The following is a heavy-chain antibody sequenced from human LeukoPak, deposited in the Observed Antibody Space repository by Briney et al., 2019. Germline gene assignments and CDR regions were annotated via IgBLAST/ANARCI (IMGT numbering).Heavy chain of an antibody. D-gene: IGHD5-12*01. V-gene: IGHV4-59*01. CDR1: GGSISSYY. CDR3: ARGPYSGYDSYWYFDL. CDR2: IYYSGST. J-gene: IGHJ2*01. Sequence: SETLSLTCTVSGGSISSYYWSWIRQPPGKGLEWIGYIYYSGSTNYNPSLKSRVTISVDTSKNQFSLKLSSVTAADTAVYYCARGPYSGYDSYWYFDLWGRGTLVTVSS.